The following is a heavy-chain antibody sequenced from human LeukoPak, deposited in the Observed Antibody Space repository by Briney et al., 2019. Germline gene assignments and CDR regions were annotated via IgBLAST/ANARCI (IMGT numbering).Heavy chain of an antibody. D-gene: IGHD1-26*01. V-gene: IGHV3-30-3*01. CDR3: ARPSGSLLKYYFDY. Sequence: GRSLRLSCAASGFTFSSYAMHWVRRAPGKGLEWVAVISYDGSNKYYADSVKGRFTISRDNSKNTLYLQMNSLRAEDAAVYYCARPSGSLLKYYFDYWGQGTLVTVSS. J-gene: IGHJ4*02. CDR2: ISYDGSNK. CDR1: GFTFSSYA.